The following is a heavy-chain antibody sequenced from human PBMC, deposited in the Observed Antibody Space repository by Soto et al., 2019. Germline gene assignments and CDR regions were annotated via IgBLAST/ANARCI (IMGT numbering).Heavy chain of an antibody. V-gene: IGHV1-18*01. J-gene: IGHJ6*02. D-gene: IGHD3-22*01. CDR2: ISAYNGNT. CDR1: GYTFTSYG. CDR3: ARRPYDYDSSCYYYYYYGMEV. Sequence: QVQLVQSGAEVKKPGASVKVSCKASGYTFTSYGISWVRQAPGQGLEWMGWISAYNGNTNYAQKLQGRVTMTTDTSTSTDHMQLRSLRSDDTAVYYCARRPYDYDSSCYYYYYYGMEVWGQGTTVTVSS.